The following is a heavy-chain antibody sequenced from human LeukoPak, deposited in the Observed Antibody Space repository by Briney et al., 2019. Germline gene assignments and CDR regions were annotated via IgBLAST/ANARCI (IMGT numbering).Heavy chain of an antibody. Sequence: GASVKVSCKAPGGTFSSYAISWVRQAPGQGLEWMGGIIPIFGTANYAQKFQGRVTITADESTSPAYMELSSLRSEDTAVYYCARAYCSSTSCYWYFDLWGRGTLVTVSS. CDR3: ARAYCSSTSCYWYFDL. D-gene: IGHD2-2*01. J-gene: IGHJ2*01. V-gene: IGHV1-69*13. CDR2: IIPIFGTA. CDR1: GGTFSSYA.